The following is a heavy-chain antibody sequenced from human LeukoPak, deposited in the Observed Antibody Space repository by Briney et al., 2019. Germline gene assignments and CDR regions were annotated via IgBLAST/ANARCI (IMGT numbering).Heavy chain of an antibody. V-gene: IGHV3-11*06. CDR2: ISSSSSYT. J-gene: IGHJ4*02. CDR1: GFTFSSYA. D-gene: IGHD3-3*01. CDR3: ARGGYDFWSGYYGSPGRLWVQKYYFDY. Sequence: PGGSLRLSCAASGFTFSSYAMSWIRQAPGKGLEWVSYISSSSSYTNYADSVKGRFTISRDNAKNSLYLQMNSLRAEDTAVYYCARGGYDFWSGYYGSPGRLWVQKYYFDYWGQGTLVTVSS.